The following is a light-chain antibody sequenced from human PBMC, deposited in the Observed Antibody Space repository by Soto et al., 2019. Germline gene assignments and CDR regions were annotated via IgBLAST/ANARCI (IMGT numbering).Light chain of an antibody. V-gene: IGKV3-15*01. CDR3: QQYNNWPRT. Sequence: EIVMTQSPATLSVSPGESATLSCRASQSISSSKLAWYQQNPGQAPRLLMYGASNRATGIPARFSGSGSGTEFTLTISSLQSEDFAVYYCQQYNNWPRTFGQGTKV. CDR1: QSISSS. CDR2: GAS. J-gene: IGKJ1*01.